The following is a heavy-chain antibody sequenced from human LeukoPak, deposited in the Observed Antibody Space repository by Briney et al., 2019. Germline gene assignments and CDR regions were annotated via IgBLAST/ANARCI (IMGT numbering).Heavy chain of an antibody. CDR2: IYYSGNT. J-gene: IGHJ4*02. Sequence: KPSETLSLTCSVSGGSISCYYWSWVRQSPGKRLEWIAYIYYSGNTNYNPPLKSRVNISVDTSKNQFSLKLSSVTAADTAVYYCARVPTTYYYDSSGYYNHYWGQGTLVTVSS. V-gene: IGHV4-59*01. CDR3: ARVPTTYYYDSSGYYNHY. CDR1: GGSISCYY. D-gene: IGHD3-22*01.